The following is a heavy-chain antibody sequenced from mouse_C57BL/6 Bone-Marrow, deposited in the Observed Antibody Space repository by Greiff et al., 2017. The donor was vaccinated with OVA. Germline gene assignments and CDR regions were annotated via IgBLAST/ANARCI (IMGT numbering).Heavy chain of an antibody. V-gene: IGHV5-4*01. D-gene: IGHD2-4*01. Sequence: VQLQQSGGGLVKPGGSLKLSCAASGFTFSSYAMSWVRQTPEKRLEWVATISDGGSYTYYPDNVKGRFTISRDNAKNNLYLQMSHLKSEDTAMYYCARYDYDGFDYWGQGTTLTVSS. CDR3: ARYDYDGFDY. CDR2: ISDGGSYT. CDR1: GFTFSSYA. J-gene: IGHJ2*01.